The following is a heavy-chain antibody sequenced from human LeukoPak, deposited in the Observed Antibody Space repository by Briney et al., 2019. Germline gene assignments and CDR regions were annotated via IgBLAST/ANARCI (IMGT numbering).Heavy chain of an antibody. CDR3: AKDLRLGELSSSTYDY. CDR1: GFTFSSYA. CDR2: ISGSGGST. J-gene: IGHJ4*02. V-gene: IGHV3-23*01. Sequence: GGSLRLSCAASGFTFSSYAMSWVRQAPGKGLECVSAISGSGGSTYYADSVKGRFTISRDNSKTTLYLQMNSLRAEDTAVYYCAKDLRLGELSSSTYDYWGQGTLVTVSS. D-gene: IGHD3-16*02.